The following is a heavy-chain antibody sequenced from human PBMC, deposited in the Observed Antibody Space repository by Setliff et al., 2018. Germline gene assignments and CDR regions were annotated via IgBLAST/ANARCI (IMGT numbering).Heavy chain of an antibody. V-gene: IGHV3-23*03. J-gene: IGHJ4*02. CDR1: GFTFNTYA. D-gene: IGHD6-13*01. Sequence: GSLRLSCAASGFTFNTYAMSWVRQPPGKGLEWVSIISGDGGSIYYADSVKGRFTISRDNSKNTLYLQMNSLRAEDTAIYYCARCSSWHGHYPHFNYWGQGTLVTVSS. CDR3: ARCSSWHGHYPHFNY. CDR2: ISGDGGSI.